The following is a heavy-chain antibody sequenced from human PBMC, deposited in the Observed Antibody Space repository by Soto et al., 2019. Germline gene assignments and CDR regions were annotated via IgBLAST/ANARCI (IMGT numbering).Heavy chain of an antibody. D-gene: IGHD6-13*01. J-gene: IGHJ6*02. CDR2: IYSGDNT. CDR3: AREGHSSKWYAMDV. CDR1: GLTVSSSY. Sequence: QPGGSLRLSCAASGLTVSSSYINWVRQTPGKGLEWVSLIYSGDNTYYADSVKGRFTISGDSSKNTLYLQMNSLRAEDTAVYYCAREGHSSKWYAMDVWGRGNTVTVS. V-gene: IGHV3-66*01.